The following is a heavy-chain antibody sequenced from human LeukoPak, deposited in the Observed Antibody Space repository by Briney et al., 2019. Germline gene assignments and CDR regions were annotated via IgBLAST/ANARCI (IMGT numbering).Heavy chain of an antibody. D-gene: IGHD4-23*01. CDR3: ARDGGTTAVTFDY. V-gene: IGHV3-21*01. CDR2: ISSSSSYI. Sequence: PGGSLRLSCAASGFTFSSYSMNWVRQAPGKGLEWVSSISSSSSYIYYADSVKGRFTISRDNAKNSLYLQMNSLRAEDTAVYYCARDGGTTAVTFDYWGQGTLVTVSS. J-gene: IGHJ4*02. CDR1: GFTFSSYS.